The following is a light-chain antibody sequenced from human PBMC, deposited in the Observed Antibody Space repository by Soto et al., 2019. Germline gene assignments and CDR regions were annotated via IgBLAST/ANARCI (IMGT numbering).Light chain of an antibody. CDR1: QSITTW. V-gene: IGKV1-5*03. J-gene: IGKJ1*01. CDR2: KAS. CDR3: QHYNSYSEA. Sequence: DIQMTQSPSTVSAYVGDSVTITCRASQSITTWLAWYQQRPGKAPKLLIYKASTLKSGVPSRFSGSGSGTEFTLTISSLQPDDFATYYCQHYNSYSEAFGQGTRWIP.